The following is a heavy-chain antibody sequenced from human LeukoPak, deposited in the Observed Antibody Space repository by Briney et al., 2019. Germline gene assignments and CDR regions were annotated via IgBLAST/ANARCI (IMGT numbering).Heavy chain of an antibody. CDR1: GFTFSDYY. J-gene: IGHJ6*02. CDR2: ISSSSSYT. V-gene: IGHV3-11*05. CDR3: ARANIGYYGMDV. D-gene: IGHD5-12*01. Sequence: GGSLRLSCAASGFTFSDYYMSWIRQAPGKGLEWVSYISSSSSYTNYADSVKGRFTFSRDNAKNSLYLQMNSLRAEDTAVYYCARANIGYYGMDVWGQGTTVTVSS.